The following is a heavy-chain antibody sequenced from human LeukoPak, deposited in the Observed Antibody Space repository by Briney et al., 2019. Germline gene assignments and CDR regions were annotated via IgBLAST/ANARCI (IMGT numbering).Heavy chain of an antibody. Sequence: GESLKISCKGSGSRFTSYWIGWVRQLHGKGLEWMRIIYPGDSDTRYSPSFQGQVTISADKSISTAYLQWSSLKASDTAMYYCARLLPGGGKYYFDYWGQGTLVTVS. V-gene: IGHV5-51*01. CDR2: IYPGDSDT. CDR1: GSRFTSYW. CDR3: ARLLPGGGKYYFDY. J-gene: IGHJ4*02. D-gene: IGHD3-16*01.